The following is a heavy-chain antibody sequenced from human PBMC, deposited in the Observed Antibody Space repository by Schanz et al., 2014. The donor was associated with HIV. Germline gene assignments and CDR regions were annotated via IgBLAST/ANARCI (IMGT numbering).Heavy chain of an antibody. CDR1: GFRFSRDW. CDR2: IKEDGSVI. J-gene: IGHJ6*02. V-gene: IGHV3-7*01. CDR3: ARDGCPHIKIEICAAAYHGMDV. D-gene: IGHD6-25*01. Sequence: EVVLVESGGGLVQPGGSLRLSCAASGFRFSRDWMTWVRQAPGMGLEWVANIKEDGSVINYVDSVKGRFIISRDNGKNSLYLQMNSLRVEDTAVYFCARDGCPHIKIEICAAAYHGMDVWGRGTSVTVSS.